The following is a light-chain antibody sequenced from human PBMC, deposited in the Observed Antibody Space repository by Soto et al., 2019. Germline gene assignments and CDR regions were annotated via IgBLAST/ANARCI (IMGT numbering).Light chain of an antibody. V-gene: IGKV3-15*01. Sequence: EIRMTQSPAILSVSPGESATLSCRASQSVSSHVVWYQQKPGQAPRLLISDSSTGATGIPARFSGSGSGTEFTLTISSLQSDDSAIYYCQQFGDWPSFGLGTKVEI. J-gene: IGKJ1*01. CDR3: QQFGDWPS. CDR2: DSS. CDR1: QSVSSH.